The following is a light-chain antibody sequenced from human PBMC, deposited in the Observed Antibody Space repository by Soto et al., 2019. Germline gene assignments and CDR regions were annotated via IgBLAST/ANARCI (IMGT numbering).Light chain of an antibody. Sequence: DIQMTQSPSSLSVSVGDRVTITCRASQSISSYLTWYQQKPGKAPKLLIYASFNVQSGVPSRFSGRGSGTDFTLTISSLQPEDFATYYCQQTYSTPYTFGQGTKLEIK. V-gene: IGKV1-39*01. J-gene: IGKJ2*01. CDR1: QSISSY. CDR3: QQTYSTPYT. CDR2: ASF.